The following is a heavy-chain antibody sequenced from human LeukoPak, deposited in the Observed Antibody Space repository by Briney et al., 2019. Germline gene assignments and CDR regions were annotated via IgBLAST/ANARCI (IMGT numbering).Heavy chain of an antibody. V-gene: IGHV3-30*18. CDR2: ISYDGSNN. CDR3: AKDQALGATGTTCIDS. D-gene: IGHD1-1*01. Sequence: QPGRSLRPSCVVSGFIFRNYGMHWVRQAPGKGLEWVAVISYDGSNNYYTDSVKGRFTISRDNSKNTLYLQMSSLRAEDTAVYYCAKDQALGATGTTCIDSWGQGTLVTVSS. CDR1: GFIFRNYG. J-gene: IGHJ4*02.